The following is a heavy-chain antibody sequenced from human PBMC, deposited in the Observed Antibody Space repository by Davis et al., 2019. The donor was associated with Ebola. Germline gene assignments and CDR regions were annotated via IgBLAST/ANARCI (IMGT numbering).Heavy chain of an antibody. CDR2: LGTSADT. CDR1: GFIFSSYV. CDR3: VKTLTTLF. V-gene: IGHV3-23*01. Sequence: GGSLRLSCAASGFIFSSYVMSWVRQAPGKGLEWVSTLGTSADTYYADSVKGRFTISRDDSKNTLYLHMSSLRVEDTAVYYCVKTLTTLFWGQGTLVTVSS. J-gene: IGHJ4*02. D-gene: IGHD1-1*01.